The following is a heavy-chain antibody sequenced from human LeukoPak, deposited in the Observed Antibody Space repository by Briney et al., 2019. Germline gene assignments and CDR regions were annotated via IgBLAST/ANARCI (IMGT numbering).Heavy chain of an antibody. CDR3: ASNSGTNP. D-gene: IGHD1-26*01. CDR1: GFTFSSYW. Sequence: GGSLRLSCGASGFTFSSYWMSWVRQAPGKGLEWVANINQDGSEKYYVDSVKGRFTISRDNAKNSLYLQMNSLRAEDTAVYYCASNSGTNPWGQGTLVTVSS. CDR2: INQDGSEK. J-gene: IGHJ5*02. V-gene: IGHV3-7*01.